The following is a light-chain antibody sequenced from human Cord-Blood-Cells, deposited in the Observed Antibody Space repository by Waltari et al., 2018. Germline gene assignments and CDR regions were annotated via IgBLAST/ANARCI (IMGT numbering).Light chain of an antibody. V-gene: IGKV3-15*01. CDR3: QQYNNWPLT. J-gene: IGKJ4*01. CDR2: GAS. Sequence: EIVMTQSPATLSVSPGERATLSCRASQSVSSNLAWYQQKPGQAPRLLIYGASTRATGIPARFSGSGSETEFTLTISSLQSEDFAVSYCQQYNNWPLTFGGGTKVEIK. CDR1: QSVSSN.